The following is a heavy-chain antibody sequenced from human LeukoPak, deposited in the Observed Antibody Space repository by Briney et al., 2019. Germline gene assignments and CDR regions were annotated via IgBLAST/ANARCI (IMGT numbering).Heavy chain of an antibody. D-gene: IGHD2-2*01. Sequence: GASVKVSCKASGYTLTSYGISWVRQAPGQGLEWMGWISAYNGNTNYAQKLQGRVTMTTDTSTSTAYMELRSLRSDDTAVYYCARADIVVVPAAPDYWGQGTLVTVSS. CDR2: ISAYNGNT. V-gene: IGHV1-18*01. CDR3: ARADIVVVPAAPDY. CDR1: GYTLTSYG. J-gene: IGHJ4*02.